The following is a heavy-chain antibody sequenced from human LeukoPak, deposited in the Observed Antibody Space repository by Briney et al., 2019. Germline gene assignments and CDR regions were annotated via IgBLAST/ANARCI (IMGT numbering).Heavy chain of an antibody. CDR2: INPNSGGT. CDR3: ASCLGVRGVMPPGSYYGMDV. J-gene: IGHJ6*02. CDR1: GYIFTDYY. V-gene: IGHV1-2*06. D-gene: IGHD3-10*01. Sequence: GASVKVSCKASGYIFTDYYMHWVRQAPGQELGWMGRINPNSGGTNYAQKFQGRVTMTRDTSISTAYMELSSLRSEDTATYYCASCLGVRGVMPPGSYYGMDVWGQGTTVTVSS.